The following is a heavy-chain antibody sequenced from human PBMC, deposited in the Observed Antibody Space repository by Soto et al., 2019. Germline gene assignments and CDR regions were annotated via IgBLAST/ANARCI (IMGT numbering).Heavy chain of an antibody. CDR3: ARDYYDSSGYFDY. CDR2: IYSGGST. Sequence: GGSLRLSCAASGFTVSSNYMSWVRQAPGKGLEWVSVIYSGGSTYYADSVKGRFTISRDNSKNTLYLQMNSLRAEDTAVYYCARDYYDSSGYFDYWGQGTLVTVSS. J-gene: IGHJ4*02. D-gene: IGHD3-22*01. CDR1: GFTVSSNY. V-gene: IGHV3-53*01.